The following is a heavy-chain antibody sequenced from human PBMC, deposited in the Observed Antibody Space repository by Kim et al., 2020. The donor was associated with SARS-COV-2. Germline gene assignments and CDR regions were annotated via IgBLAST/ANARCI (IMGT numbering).Heavy chain of an antibody. V-gene: IGHV3-30*18. D-gene: IGHD2-2*01. CDR2: ISYDGSNK. Sequence: GGSLRLSCAASGFTFSSYGMHWVRQAPGKGLEWVAVISYDGSNKYYADSVKGRFTISRDNSKNTLYLQMNSLRAEDTAVYYCAKEPGLPAAPGGFDYWG. CDR3: AKEPGLPAAPGGFDY. J-gene: IGHJ4*01. CDR1: GFTFSSYG.